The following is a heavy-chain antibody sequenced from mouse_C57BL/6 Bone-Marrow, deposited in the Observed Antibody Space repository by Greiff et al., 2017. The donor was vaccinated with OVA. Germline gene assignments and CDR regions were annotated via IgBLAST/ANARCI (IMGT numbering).Heavy chain of an antibody. CDR1: GYTFTSYW. CDR2: IDPSDSYT. Sequence: QVQLKQPGAELVRPGTSVKLSCKASGYTFTSYWMHWVKQRPGQGLEWIGVIDPSDSYTNYNQKFKGKATLTVDTSSSTAYMQLSSLTSEDSAVYYCARLEDNFDYWGQGTTLTVSS. CDR3: ARLEDNFDY. J-gene: IGHJ2*01. V-gene: IGHV1-59*01.